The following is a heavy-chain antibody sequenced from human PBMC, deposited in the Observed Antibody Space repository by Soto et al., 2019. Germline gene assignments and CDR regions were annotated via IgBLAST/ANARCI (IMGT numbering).Heavy chain of an antibody. CDR2: IIPIFGTA. Sequence: SVKVSCKGSGYTFKAYAISWVRQAPGQGLEWMGGIIPIFGTANYAQKFQGRVTITADESTSTAYMELSSLRSEDTAVYYCARVVDVNWFDPWGQGTLVTVSS. CDR1: GYTFKAYA. J-gene: IGHJ5*02. V-gene: IGHV1-69*13. CDR3: ARVVDVNWFDP. D-gene: IGHD5-12*01.